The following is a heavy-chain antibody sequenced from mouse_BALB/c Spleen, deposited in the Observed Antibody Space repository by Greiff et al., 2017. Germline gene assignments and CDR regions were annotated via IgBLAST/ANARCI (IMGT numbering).Heavy chain of an antibody. CDR3: ARGNYGNWFAY. CDR2: IDPANGNT. D-gene: IGHD2-1*01. J-gene: IGHJ3*01. CDR1: GFNIKDTY. V-gene: IGHV14-3*02. Sequence: VQLQQSGAELVKPGASVKLSCTASGFNIKDTYMHWVKQRPEQGLEWIGRIDPANGNTKYDPKFQGKATITADTSSSTAYMQLSSLTSENSAVYFCARGNYGNWFAYWGQGTLVTVSA.